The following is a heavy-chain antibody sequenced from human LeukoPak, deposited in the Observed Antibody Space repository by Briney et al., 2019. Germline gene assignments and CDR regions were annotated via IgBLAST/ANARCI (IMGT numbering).Heavy chain of an antibody. CDR1: GGSISSGSYY. CDR3: ARGNTTYYYDSSGYSDY. V-gene: IGHV4-61*02. CDR2: IYTSRST. Sequence: SQTLSLTCTVSGGSISSGSYYWSWIRQPAGKGLEWIGRIYTSRSTNYNPSLKSRVTISVDTSKNQFSLKLSSVTAADTAVYYCARGNTTYYYDSSGYSDYWGQGTLVTVSS. D-gene: IGHD3-22*01. J-gene: IGHJ4*02.